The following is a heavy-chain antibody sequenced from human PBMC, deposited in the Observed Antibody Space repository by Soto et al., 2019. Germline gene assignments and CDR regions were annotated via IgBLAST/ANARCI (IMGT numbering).Heavy chain of an antibody. V-gene: IGHV3-30-3*01. J-gene: IGHJ2*01. CDR1: GFTFSSYA. Sequence: QVQLVESGGGVVQPGRSLRLSCAASGFTFSSYAMHWVRQAPGKGLEWVAVISYDGSNKYYADSEKGRFTISRDNSKNTLYLQMNSLRAEDTAVYYCARERQSLVMRSSGYYAGWYFDLWGRGTLVTVSS. CDR2: ISYDGSNK. D-gene: IGHD3-22*01. CDR3: ARERQSLVMRSSGYYAGWYFDL.